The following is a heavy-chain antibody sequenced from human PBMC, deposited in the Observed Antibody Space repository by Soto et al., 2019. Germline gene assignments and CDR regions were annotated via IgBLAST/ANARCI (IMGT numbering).Heavy chain of an antibody. J-gene: IGHJ3*02. Sequence: SVKVSCKASGGTFSSYAISWVRQATGQGLEWMGGIIPIFGTANYAQKFQGRVTITADKSTSTAYMELSSLRSEDTAVYYCAREEYYYDSSGYYPDAFDIWGQGTMVTVSS. D-gene: IGHD3-22*01. CDR1: GGTFSSYA. CDR2: IIPIFGTA. V-gene: IGHV1-69*06. CDR3: AREEYYYDSSGYYPDAFDI.